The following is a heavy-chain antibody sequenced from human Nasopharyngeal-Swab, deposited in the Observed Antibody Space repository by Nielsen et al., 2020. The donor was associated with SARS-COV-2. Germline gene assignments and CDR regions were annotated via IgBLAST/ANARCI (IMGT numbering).Heavy chain of an antibody. Sequence: SCAAAGFTFSDYYMSGIRQAPGKGLERVSYISSSGSTIYYADSVKGRFTISRDNAKNSLYLQMNSLRAEDTAVYYCARVIWDCSSTSCTYYSYYSMDVWGNGPTVTVSS. CDR1: GFTFSDYY. CDR3: ARVIWDCSSTSCTYYSYYSMDV. D-gene: IGHD2-2*01. CDR2: ISSSGSTI. V-gene: IGHV3-11*01. J-gene: IGHJ6*03.